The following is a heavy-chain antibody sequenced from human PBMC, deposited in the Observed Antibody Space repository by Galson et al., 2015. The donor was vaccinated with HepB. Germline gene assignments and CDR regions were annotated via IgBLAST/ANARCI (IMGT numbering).Heavy chain of an antibody. V-gene: IGHV4-59*08. CDR3: ARSVFGVAGRYFDS. CDR2: IFSTGSS. Sequence: ETLSLTCTVSDDSIRSHSWTWIRQPPGKGLEYTGYIFSTGSSNYNPSLKSRVTMSVDTSKNQFSLRLSSVTAADTAVYYCARSVFGVAGRYFDSWGQGTLVTVSS. J-gene: IGHJ4*02. CDR1: DDSIRSHS. D-gene: IGHD3-3*01.